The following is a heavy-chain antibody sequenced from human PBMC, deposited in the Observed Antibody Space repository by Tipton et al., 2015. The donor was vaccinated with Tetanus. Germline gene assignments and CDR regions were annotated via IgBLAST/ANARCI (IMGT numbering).Heavy chain of an antibody. CDR2: VHPRGST. CDR3: ARAGFEGSSSSGYFDH. V-gene: IGHV4-34*01. Sequence: LRLSCAVYGGSFSGSYWSWVRQPPGKGLEWIGEVHPRGSTNYNPSLKSRVTISLDTSKTHFYLNLSSVTAADTAVYYCARAGFEGSSSSGYFDHWGLGVLVTVSS. D-gene: IGHD2-2*01. CDR1: GGSFSGSY. J-gene: IGHJ4*02.